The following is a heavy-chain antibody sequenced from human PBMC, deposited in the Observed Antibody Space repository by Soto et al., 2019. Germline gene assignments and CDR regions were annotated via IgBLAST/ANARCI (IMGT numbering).Heavy chain of an antibody. CDR2: ISAYNGYT. CDR1: GYTFTSYG. Sequence: ASVRASCKASGYTFTSYGISCVRQAPGQGLEWMGWISAYNGYTNYVQKLQDRVTMTTDTSTSTAYMELRSLSSDDTAMYYCARDPGYCSGDNCLFDPWGQGTLVTVSS. V-gene: IGHV1-18*01. D-gene: IGHD2-15*01. CDR3: ARDPGYCSGDNCLFDP. J-gene: IGHJ5*02.